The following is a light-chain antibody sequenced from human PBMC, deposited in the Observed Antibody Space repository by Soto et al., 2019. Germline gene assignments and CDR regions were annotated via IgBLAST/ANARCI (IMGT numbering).Light chain of an antibody. CDR2: GNS. Sequence: QSVLTQPPSVSGAPGQRVTISCTGSSSNIGAGYDVHWYQQLPGTAPKLLIYGNSNRPSGVPDRFSGSKSGTSASLAITGVLGEDGGDYYCPCSYRSRSGSVFGGGTKLTVL. V-gene: IGLV1-40*01. CDR3: PCSYRSRSGSV. CDR1: SSNIGAGYD. J-gene: IGLJ3*02.